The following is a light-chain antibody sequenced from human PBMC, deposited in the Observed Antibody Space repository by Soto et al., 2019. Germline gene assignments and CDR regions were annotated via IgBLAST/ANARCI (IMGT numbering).Light chain of an antibody. CDR2: GNS. Sequence: QAVVTQPPSVSGAPGQRVTISCTGSSSNIGAGYDVHWYQQLPGTAPKLLIYGNSNRPSGVPDRFSGSKSGTSASLAITGLQAEDEADYYCQSYDISLSGYVFGTGTKVTVL. CDR3: QSYDISLSGYV. V-gene: IGLV1-40*01. CDR1: SSNIGAGYD. J-gene: IGLJ1*01.